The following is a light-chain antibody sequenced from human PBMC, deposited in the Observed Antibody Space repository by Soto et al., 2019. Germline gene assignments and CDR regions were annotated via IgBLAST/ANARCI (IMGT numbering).Light chain of an antibody. CDR1: GSDFGGNNY. CDR3: SSYTTATSTQV. Sequence: ALTQPASVSGSPGQSPTISCTGTGSDFGGNNYVSWYQQHPGTAPKLMISYVSNRPSGVPNRFSGSKSGNTASLSISGLQAEDEADYYCSSYTTATSTQVFRSGTKVPVL. CDR2: YVS. J-gene: IGLJ1*01. V-gene: IGLV2-14*01.